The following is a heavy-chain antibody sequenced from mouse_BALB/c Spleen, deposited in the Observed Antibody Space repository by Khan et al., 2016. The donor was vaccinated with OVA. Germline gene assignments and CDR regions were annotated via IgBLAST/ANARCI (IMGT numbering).Heavy chain of an antibody. Sequence: VQLQQSGPELVSPGASVKVSCKASGYSFTDYNIYWVKQGHGKSLEWIGYIDPYNGGTNYNLKFKGKATLTVDKSSNTAFMHLNRLTSEDSAVYHCALIYYYGTGFDHWGQGTTLTVSS. CDR3: ALIYYYGTGFDH. D-gene: IGHD1-1*01. CDR1: GYSFTDYN. CDR2: IDPYNGGT. J-gene: IGHJ2*01. V-gene: IGHV1S135*01.